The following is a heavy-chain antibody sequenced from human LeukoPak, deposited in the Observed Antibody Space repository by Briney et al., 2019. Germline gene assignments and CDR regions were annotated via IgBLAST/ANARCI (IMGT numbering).Heavy chain of an antibody. V-gene: IGHV4-39*01. CDR1: GGSISSSSYY. J-gene: IGHJ5*02. Sequence: PSETLSRTCTVSGGSISSSSYYWGWIRQPPGKGLEWIGSIYYSGSTYYNPSLKSRVTISVDTSKNQFSLKLSSVTAADTAVYYCARLADITMVRGVGWFDPWGQGTLVTVSS. D-gene: IGHD3-10*01. CDR3: ARLADITMVRGVGWFDP. CDR2: IYYSGST.